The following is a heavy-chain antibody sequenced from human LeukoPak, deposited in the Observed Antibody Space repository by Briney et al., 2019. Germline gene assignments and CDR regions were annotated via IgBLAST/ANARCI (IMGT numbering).Heavy chain of an antibody. CDR3: ARSRLGGRGAFDI. CDR1: GFTFSTYG. CDR2: IRYDGSNK. J-gene: IGHJ3*02. Sequence: GGSLRLSCAASGFTFSTYGMHWVRQAPGKGLEWVAFIRYDGSNKYYADSVKGRFTISRDNSKNTLYLQMNSLRPKDTAVYYCARSRLGGRGAFDIWGQGTVVTVSS. V-gene: IGHV3-30*02. D-gene: IGHD1-1*01.